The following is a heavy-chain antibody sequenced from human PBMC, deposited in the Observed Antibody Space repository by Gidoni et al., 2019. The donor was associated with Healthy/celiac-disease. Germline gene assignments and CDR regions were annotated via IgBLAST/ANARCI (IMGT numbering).Heavy chain of an antibody. Sequence: EVQLLESGGGLVQPGGSLRLLCAASGFTFSSYAMSWVRQGPGKGLEWVSAISGSGGSTYYADSVKGRFTISRDNSKNTLYLQMNSLRAEDTAVYYCAKDPIAAAQKSYYFDYWGQGTLVTVSS. CDR3: AKDPIAAAQKSYYFDY. J-gene: IGHJ4*02. D-gene: IGHD6-13*01. V-gene: IGHV3-23*01. CDR2: ISGSGGST. CDR1: GFTFSSYA.